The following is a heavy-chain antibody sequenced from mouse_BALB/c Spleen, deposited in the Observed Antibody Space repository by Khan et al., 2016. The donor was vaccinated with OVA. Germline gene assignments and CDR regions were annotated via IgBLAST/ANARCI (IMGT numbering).Heavy chain of an antibody. D-gene: IGHD2-4*01. J-gene: IGHJ1*01. CDR2: VSFGSATI. CDR3: ARSLITTWYLDV. CDR1: GFTFSSFG. Sequence: EVELVESGGGFVQPGGSRKLSCAASGFTFSSFGMHWVRQAPEKGLEWVAYVSFGSATIYYADTVKGRFTISRDNPKNTLFLQMTSLRSEDTAIYYCARSLITTWYLDVWGAGTTVTVSS. V-gene: IGHV5-17*02.